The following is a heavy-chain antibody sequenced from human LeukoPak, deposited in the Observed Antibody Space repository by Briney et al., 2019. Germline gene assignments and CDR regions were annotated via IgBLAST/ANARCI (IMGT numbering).Heavy chain of an antibody. J-gene: IGHJ1*01. CDR3: ASLLAYCGGDCYQ. Sequence: PSETLSLTCTVSGGSISSYYWSWIRQPPGKGLEWIGYIYYSGSTNYNPSLKRRVTISVDTSKNQFSLKLSSVTAADTAVYYCASLLAYCGGDCYQWGQGTLVTVSS. V-gene: IGHV4-59*01. D-gene: IGHD2-21*01. CDR2: IYYSGST. CDR1: GGSISSYY.